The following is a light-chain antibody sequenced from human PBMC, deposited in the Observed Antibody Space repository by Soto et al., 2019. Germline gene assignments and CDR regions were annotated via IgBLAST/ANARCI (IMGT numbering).Light chain of an antibody. V-gene: IGLV2-11*01. CDR3: CSYAGSYTFV. Sequence: QSALTQPRSVSGSPGQSVTISRTGTSSDVGVYNYVSWYQQHPGKAPKLMIYDVTKRPSGVPDRFSGSKSANTAPLTISGLQAEDEADYYCCSYAGSYTFVFGTGTKATAL. J-gene: IGLJ1*01. CDR1: SSDVGVYNY. CDR2: DVT.